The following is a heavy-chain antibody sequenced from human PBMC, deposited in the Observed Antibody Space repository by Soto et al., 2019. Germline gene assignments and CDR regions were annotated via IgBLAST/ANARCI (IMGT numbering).Heavy chain of an antibody. CDR2: INPNGGDT. CDR3: AKASCSGGRCYVDY. Sequence: WVQQSNGQGLEWMGIINPNGGDTTYAQKFQGRFTISRDNAKNSLYLQMNSLRAEDTALYYCAKASCSGGRCYVDYSGQRPLLSVSS. V-gene: IGHV1-46*01. D-gene: IGHD2-15*01. J-gene: IGHJ4*02.